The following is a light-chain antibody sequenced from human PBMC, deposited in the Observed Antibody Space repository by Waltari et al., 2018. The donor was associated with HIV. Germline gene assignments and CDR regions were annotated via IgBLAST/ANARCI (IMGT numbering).Light chain of an antibody. V-gene: IGKV1-17*01. J-gene: IGKJ4*01. CDR2: AGS. Sequence: DIQMTQSPSTLSASVGDRVTITCRASEGIGNDLAWFQQKPGKAPKRLIFAGSTLQSGVPLRFSGSGSGTQFTLTISSLQPGDFATYFCQQHNSFPITFGGGTKV. CDR3: QQHNSFPIT. CDR1: EGIGND.